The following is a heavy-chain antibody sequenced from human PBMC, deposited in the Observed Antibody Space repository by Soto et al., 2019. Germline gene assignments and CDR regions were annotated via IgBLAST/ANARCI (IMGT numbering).Heavy chain of an antibody. CDR1: GFTFSSYG. Sequence: PGGSLRLSCAASGFTFSSYGMHWVRQAPGKGLEWVAVIWYDGSNKYYADSVKGRFTISRDNSKNTLYLQMNSLRAEDTAVYYCARDSQNYGDYYYYGMDVWGQGTTVTVSS. CDR2: IWYDGSNK. D-gene: IGHD4-17*01. V-gene: IGHV3-33*01. CDR3: ARDSQNYGDYYYYGMDV. J-gene: IGHJ6*02.